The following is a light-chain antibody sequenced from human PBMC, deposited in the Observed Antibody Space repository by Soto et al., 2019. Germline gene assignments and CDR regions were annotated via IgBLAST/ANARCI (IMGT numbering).Light chain of an antibody. CDR3: QQYSNWPST. CDR1: QSVSSN. V-gene: IGKV3D-15*01. Sequence: EIVMTQSPATLSVSPGERATLSCRASQSVSSNLAWYQQKPGQAPRLLIYGASTRATGIPARFSGRGSGTEFTLTISRLQSEDFAVYYCQQYSNWPSTFGQGTKLEIK. CDR2: GAS. J-gene: IGKJ2*01.